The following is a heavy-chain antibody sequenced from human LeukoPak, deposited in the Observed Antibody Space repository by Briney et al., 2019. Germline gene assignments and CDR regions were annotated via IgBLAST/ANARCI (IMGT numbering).Heavy chain of an antibody. D-gene: IGHD2-21*02. Sequence: GGSLRLSCAASGFMFSSYWMHWVRQAPEKGLVWVSRINTDGSSATYADSVKGRFTISRDNAKNTLYVQMNSLRAEDTAVYYCARQVTATTFDYWGQGTLVTVSS. CDR1: GFMFSSYW. V-gene: IGHV3-74*01. J-gene: IGHJ4*02. CDR3: ARQVTATTFDY. CDR2: INTDGSSA.